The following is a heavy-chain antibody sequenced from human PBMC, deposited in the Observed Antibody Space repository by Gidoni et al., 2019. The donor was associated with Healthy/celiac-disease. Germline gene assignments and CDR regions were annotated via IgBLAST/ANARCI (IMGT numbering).Heavy chain of an antibody. CDR1: GGSLSSSSYY. D-gene: IGHD3-10*01. CDR3: ARASIYGNWFDP. V-gene: IGHV4-39*01. CDR2: IYYSGST. Sequence: QLQLQESGPGLVKPSETLSLTCTVSGGSLSSSSYYWGWIRQPPGKGLEWIGSIYYSGSTHNNPSLKSRVTISVDTSKNQFSLKLSSVTAADTAVYYCARASIYGNWFDPWGQGTLVTVSS. J-gene: IGHJ5*02.